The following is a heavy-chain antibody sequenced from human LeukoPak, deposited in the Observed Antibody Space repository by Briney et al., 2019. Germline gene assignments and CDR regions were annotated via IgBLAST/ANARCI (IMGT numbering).Heavy chain of an antibody. CDR2: INPNSGGT. CDR3: ARDPVQLWLPAFDI. D-gene: IGHD5-18*01. CDR1: GYTFTGYY. Sequence: ASVKVSCKASGYTFTGYYMHWVRQAPGQGLEWMGRINPNSGGTNYAQKLQGRVTMTTDTSTSTAYMELRSLRSDDTAVYYCARDPVQLWLPAFDIWGQGTMVTVSS. J-gene: IGHJ3*02. V-gene: IGHV1-2*06.